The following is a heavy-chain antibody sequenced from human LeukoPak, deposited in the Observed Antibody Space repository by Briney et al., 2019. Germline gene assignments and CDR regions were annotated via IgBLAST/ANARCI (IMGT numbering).Heavy chain of an antibody. J-gene: IGHJ4*02. D-gene: IGHD3-22*01. V-gene: IGHV3-23*01. Sequence: GGSLRLSCAASGFTISNYAMSWVRQAPGKGLEWVSGISGSGGSALHADSVKGRFTISRDNSKSTLFLQMSSLRAEDTAVYYCVKRDYSDTRSYSPLFDSWGQGTLVTVSS. CDR1: GFTISNYA. CDR3: VKRDYSDTRSYSPLFDS. CDR2: ISGSGGSA.